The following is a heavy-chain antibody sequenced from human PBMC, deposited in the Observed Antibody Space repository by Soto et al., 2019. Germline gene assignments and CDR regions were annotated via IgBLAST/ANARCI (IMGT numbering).Heavy chain of an antibody. V-gene: IGHV4-59*01. Sequence: SETLSLTCTVSGGSISGYYWSWIRQPPGKGLEWIGNIYYSGTTNYNPSLKSRITISVDTSKNQFSLKLSSVTSSDTAVYYCARDSSSWYIFDPWGQGTLVTVSS. CDR1: GGSISGYY. CDR3: ARDSSSWYIFDP. CDR2: IYYSGTT. J-gene: IGHJ5*02. D-gene: IGHD6-13*01.